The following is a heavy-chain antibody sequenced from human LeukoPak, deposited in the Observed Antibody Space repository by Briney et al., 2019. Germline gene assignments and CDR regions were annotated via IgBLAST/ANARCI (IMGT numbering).Heavy chain of an antibody. CDR2: IIPIFGTA. J-gene: IGHJ4*02. D-gene: IGHD3-22*01. CDR1: GDTFSSYA. CDR3: ARDGEYYDSIGSYFDY. V-gene: IGHV1-69*05. Sequence: SVKVSCKASGDTFSSYAISWVRQAPGQGLEWMGGIIPIFGTASYAQRFQGRVTMTRDTSTSTFYMELRSLKSEDTAVYYCARDGEYYDSIGSYFDYWGQGTAVTVSS.